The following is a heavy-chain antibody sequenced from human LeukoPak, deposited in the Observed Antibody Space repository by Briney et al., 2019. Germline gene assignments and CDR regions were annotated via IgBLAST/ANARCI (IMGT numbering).Heavy chain of an antibody. D-gene: IGHD3-10*01. V-gene: IGHV3-23*01. CDR3: AKDGARGVIPRFDP. CDR2: ISGSGDST. J-gene: IGHJ5*02. Sequence: GGSLRLSCAASGFTFSSYAMNWVRQAPGKGLEWVSGISGSGDSTYYPDSEKGRFTISRDNSKNTLYLHMNSLRADDTAVYYCAKDGARGVIPRFDPWGQGTLVTVA. CDR1: GFTFSSYA.